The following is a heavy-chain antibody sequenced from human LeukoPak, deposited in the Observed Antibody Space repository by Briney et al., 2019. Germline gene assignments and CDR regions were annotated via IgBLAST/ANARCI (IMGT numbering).Heavy chain of an antibody. J-gene: IGHJ4*02. CDR2: IISDGSST. Sequence: GGSLRLSCAASGFTFSSYWMHWVRQAPGKGLVWVSRIISDGSSTSYADSVKGRFTISRDNAKNTLYLQMNSLRAEDTAVYYCARASNYAAHYWGQGTLVTVSS. CDR3: ARASNYAAHY. V-gene: IGHV3-74*01. D-gene: IGHD4-11*01. CDR1: GFTFSSYW.